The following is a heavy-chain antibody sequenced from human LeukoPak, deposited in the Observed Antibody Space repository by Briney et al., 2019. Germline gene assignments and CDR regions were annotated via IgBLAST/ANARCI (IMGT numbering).Heavy chain of an antibody. Sequence: PGRSLRLSCAASGFSFSAYGVHWVRQAPGKGLEWVAVIWYDGSSKDYADSVKGRFTFSRDNPKNTLYLQMNSLTVEDTAVYYCARSQSSSLIDYWGQGTLVTVSS. V-gene: IGHV3-33*01. D-gene: IGHD6-13*01. J-gene: IGHJ4*02. CDR2: IWYDGSSK. CDR1: GFSFSAYG. CDR3: ARSQSSSLIDY.